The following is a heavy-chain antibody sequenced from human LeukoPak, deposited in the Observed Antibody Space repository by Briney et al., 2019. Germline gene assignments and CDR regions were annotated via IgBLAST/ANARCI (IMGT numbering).Heavy chain of an antibody. D-gene: IGHD1-1*01. Sequence: GGSLRLSCAASGFTFSNYWMHWVRQAPGKGLVWVSRINSDGSSTTSADSVKGRFTISRDNAKNTLYLQMNSLRAEDTAVYYCARVAKERVGGVYYFDYWGQGTLVTVSS. CDR1: GFTFSNYW. CDR2: INSDGSST. J-gene: IGHJ4*02. V-gene: IGHV3-74*01. CDR3: ARVAKERVGGVYYFDY.